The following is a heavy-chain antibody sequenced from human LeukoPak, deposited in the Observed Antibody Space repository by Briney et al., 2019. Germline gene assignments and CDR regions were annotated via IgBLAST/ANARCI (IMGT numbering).Heavy chain of an antibody. CDR3: ARAKPAAVIDYFDY. CDR1: GASISDYY. CDR2: IYYSGST. V-gene: IGHV4-59*13. J-gene: IGHJ4*02. Sequence: SETLSLTCTVSGASISDYYWSWIRQPPGKGLEWIGYIYYSGSTNYNPSLKSRVTISIDTSKNKFSLKVSSVTAADTAVYYCARAKPAAVIDYFDYGAQEPLATVSS. D-gene: IGHD6-13*01.